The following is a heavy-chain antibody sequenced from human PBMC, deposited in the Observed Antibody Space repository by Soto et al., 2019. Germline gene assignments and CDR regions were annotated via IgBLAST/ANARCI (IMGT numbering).Heavy chain of an antibody. D-gene: IGHD3-3*01. CDR1: GYSFTSYW. J-gene: IGHJ6*03. V-gene: IGHV5-51*01. Sequence: PGEALKISCKGSGYSFTSYWIGWERQMPGKGLEWMGIIYPGDSDTRYSPSFQGQVTISADKPISTAYLQWSSLKASDTAMYYCARTALGLGDFWSGYPPRYYYYYMDVWGKGTTVTVSS. CDR3: ARTALGLGDFWSGYPPRYYYYYMDV. CDR2: IYPGDSDT.